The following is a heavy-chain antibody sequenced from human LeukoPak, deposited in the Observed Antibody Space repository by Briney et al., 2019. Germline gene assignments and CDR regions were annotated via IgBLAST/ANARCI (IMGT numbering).Heavy chain of an antibody. CDR1: GASISFYY. V-gene: IGHV4-59*12. Sequence: SSETLSLTCTVSGASISFYYWSWIRQPPGKGLEWIGHIYYSGSTNYNPSLKSRVTMSIDTSKNQFSLKLSSVTAADTAVYYCARGRQNDYWGQGTLVTVSS. J-gene: IGHJ4*02. CDR2: IYYSGST. CDR3: ARGRQNDY.